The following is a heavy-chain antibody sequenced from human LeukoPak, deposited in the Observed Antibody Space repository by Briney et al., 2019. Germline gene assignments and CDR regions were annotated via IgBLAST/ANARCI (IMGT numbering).Heavy chain of an antibody. Sequence: TPSQTLSLTCTVSGDSISSGAYYWTWARQYPGTGLEWIGYISHIGTTYNNPSLKSRVSISVDTSRNQLSLRLTSVTAADTAVYYCARGVQGWFAPWGQGTLVTVSS. V-gene: IGHV4-31*03. CDR1: GDSISSGAYY. D-gene: IGHD3-10*01. CDR2: ISHIGTT. J-gene: IGHJ5*02. CDR3: ARGVQGWFAP.